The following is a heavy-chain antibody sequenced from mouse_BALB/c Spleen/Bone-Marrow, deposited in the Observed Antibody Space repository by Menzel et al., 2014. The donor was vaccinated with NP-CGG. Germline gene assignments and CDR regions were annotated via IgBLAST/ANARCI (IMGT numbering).Heavy chain of an antibody. CDR1: GFTFSSFA. D-gene: IGHD2-3*01. CDR2: ISSGGGYT. Sequence: EAQRVESGGGLVKPGGSLKLSCAASGFTFSSFAMSWVRQTPEKRLEWVATISSGGGYTYYPDSVKGRFTFSRDNAKNSLYLQMSSLRSEDTAMYYCARQESIYDGYYGGFTYWGQGTLVTVSA. CDR3: ARQESIYDGYYGGFTY. J-gene: IGHJ3*01. V-gene: IGHV5-9-3*01.